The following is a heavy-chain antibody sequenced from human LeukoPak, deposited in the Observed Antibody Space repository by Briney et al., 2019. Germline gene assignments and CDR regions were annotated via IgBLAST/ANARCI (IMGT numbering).Heavy chain of an antibody. V-gene: IGHV4-34*01. CDR3: ARGQRRGYSYGYRISFDY. CDR2: INHSGST. Sequence: SETLSLTCTVSGGSFSGYYWSWIRQPPGKGLEWIGEINHSGSTNYNPSLKSRVTISVDTSKNQFSLKLSSVTAADTAVYYCARGQRRGYSYGYRISFDYWGQGTLVTVSS. J-gene: IGHJ4*02. D-gene: IGHD5-18*01. CDR1: GGSFSGYY.